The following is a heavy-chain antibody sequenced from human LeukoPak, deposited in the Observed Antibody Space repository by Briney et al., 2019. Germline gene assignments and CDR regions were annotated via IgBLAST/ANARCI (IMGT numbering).Heavy chain of an antibody. CDR1: GFTVSSNY. Sequence: GGSLRLSCAASGFTVSSNYIHWVRQAPGEGLEWVPVIYSGGSAFYADSVKGRFTFSRDTSKDTLYLQMNSLGAGDTAVYYCARSPARKIDWYFDLWGRGTLVTVSS. V-gene: IGHV3-53*01. D-gene: IGHD2-2*01. CDR3: ARSPARKIDWYFDL. CDR2: IYSGGSA. J-gene: IGHJ2*01.